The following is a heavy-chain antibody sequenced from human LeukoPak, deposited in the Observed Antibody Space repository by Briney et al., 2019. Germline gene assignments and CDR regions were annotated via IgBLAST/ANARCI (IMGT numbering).Heavy chain of an antibody. Sequence: GGSLRLSCVASGFTVSSNYMKWVRQAPGKGLDWVSSSYSGGTTYYADYVKGRFIISRDNSKNTLYLQMNSLRVDDTAVYYCAELGITMIGGVWGKGTTVTISS. J-gene: IGHJ6*04. D-gene: IGHD3-10*02. CDR2: SYSGGTT. CDR3: AELGITMIGGV. CDR1: GFTVSSNY. V-gene: IGHV3-66*01.